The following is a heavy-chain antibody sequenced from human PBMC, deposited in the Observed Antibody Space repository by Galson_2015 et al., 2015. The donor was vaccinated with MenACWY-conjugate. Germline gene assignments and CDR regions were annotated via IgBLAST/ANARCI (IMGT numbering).Heavy chain of an antibody. V-gene: IGHV4-59*01. Sequence: TLSLTCTVSGGSISTYYWNWIRQPPGKGLEWIGYIYYSGSTNYNPSLKSRVTISVDTSKNQFSLKLSSVTAADTAVYYCARADSSGYRIWGQGTMVTVSS. CDR1: GGSISTYY. D-gene: IGHD3-22*01. J-gene: IGHJ3*02. CDR2: IYYSGST. CDR3: ARADSSGYRI.